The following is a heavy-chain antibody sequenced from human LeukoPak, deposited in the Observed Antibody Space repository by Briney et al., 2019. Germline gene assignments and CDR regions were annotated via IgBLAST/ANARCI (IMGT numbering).Heavy chain of an antibody. Sequence: GGSLRLSCAASGFTFSSYAMHWVRQAPGKGLEWVAVISYDGSNKYYADSVKGRFTISRDNSKNTLYLQMNSLRSEDTAVYYCAREYYDSSGYYYYWGQGTLVTVSS. CDR3: AREYYDSSGYYYY. J-gene: IGHJ4*02. CDR2: ISYDGSNK. V-gene: IGHV3-30*04. CDR1: GFTFSSYA. D-gene: IGHD3-22*01.